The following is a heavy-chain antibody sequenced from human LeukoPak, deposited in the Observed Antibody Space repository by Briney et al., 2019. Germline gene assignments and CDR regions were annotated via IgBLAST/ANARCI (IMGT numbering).Heavy chain of an antibody. D-gene: IGHD6-13*01. CDR3: ARVSEGYTTGWYDY. Sequence: GASVKVSCKASGYTFTGYYIHWVRQAPGQGLEWMGRISPNSGGTNYAQKFQGRVTMTRDTSISTAYMELSRLTSDDTALYYCARVSEGYTTGWYDYWGQGTRVSVSS. CDR2: ISPNSGGT. V-gene: IGHV1-2*06. J-gene: IGHJ4*02. CDR1: GYTFTGYY.